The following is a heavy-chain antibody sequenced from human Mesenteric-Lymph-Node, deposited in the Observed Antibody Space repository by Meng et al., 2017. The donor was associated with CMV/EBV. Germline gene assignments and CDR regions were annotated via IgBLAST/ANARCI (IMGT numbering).Heavy chain of an antibody. CDR1: GYTFTGYY. J-gene: IGHJ4*02. D-gene: IGHD1-26*01. V-gene: IGHV1-2*02. Sequence: CKASGYTFTGYYMHWVRQAPGQGLEWTGWINPNSGGTNYAQKFQGRVTMTRDTSISTAYMELSRLRSDDTAVYYCARDLGSYSNFDYWGQGTLVTVSS. CDR2: INPNSGGT. CDR3: ARDLGSYSNFDY.